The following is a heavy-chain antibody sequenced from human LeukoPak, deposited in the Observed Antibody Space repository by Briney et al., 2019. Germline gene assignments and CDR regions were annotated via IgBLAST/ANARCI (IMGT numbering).Heavy chain of an antibody. CDR3: VRLRCTSTSCFFDY. CDR1: GFTFSTYW. V-gene: IGHV3-7*01. Sequence: GGSLRLSCAASGFTFSTYWMTWVRQAPGKGPEWVANIKQDGSQKYYVDSVKGRFTISRDNAKNSLYLQMNSLRAEDTAVYYCVRLRCTSTSCFFDYWGQGTLVTVSS. CDR2: IKQDGSQK. D-gene: IGHD2-2*01. J-gene: IGHJ4*02.